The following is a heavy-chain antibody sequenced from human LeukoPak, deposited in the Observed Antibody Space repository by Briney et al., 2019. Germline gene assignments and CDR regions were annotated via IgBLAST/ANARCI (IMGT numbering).Heavy chain of an antibody. CDR1: GYTFTSYG. Sequence: GASVKVSCKASGYTFTSYGISWVRQAPGQGREWKGWNSAYKGKKNYAQKAQGRVPMTTDTSTSTAYMELRSLRSDDTAVYYCARAPVLGDAFDIWGQGTMVTVSS. V-gene: IGHV1-18*01. D-gene: IGHD7-27*01. J-gene: IGHJ3*02. CDR3: ARAPVLGDAFDI. CDR2: NSAYKGKK.